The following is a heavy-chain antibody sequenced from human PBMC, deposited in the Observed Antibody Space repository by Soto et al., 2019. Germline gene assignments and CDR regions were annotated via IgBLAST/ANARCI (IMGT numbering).Heavy chain of an antibody. CDR3: AKDGAGAAAGPTKFYGMDV. CDR2: ISGSGDST. Sequence: EVQLLESGGGLVQPGGSLRLSCAASGFTFSSYAMSWVRQAPGKGLEWVAGISGSGDSTYYADSERGRFTISIEKSKNTLYLQMNSKRAEDTDVYYCAKDGAGAAAGPTKFYGMDVWGQGTTVTVSS. CDR1: GFTFSSYA. D-gene: IGHD6-13*01. J-gene: IGHJ6*02. V-gene: IGHV3-23*01.